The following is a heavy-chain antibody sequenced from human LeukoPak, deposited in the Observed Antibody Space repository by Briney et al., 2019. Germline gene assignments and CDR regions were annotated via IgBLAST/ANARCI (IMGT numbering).Heavy chain of an antibody. D-gene: IGHD2-15*01. CDR2: ISSSSSYI. CDR3: ARDPHCSGGSCYSGNGRFDP. J-gene: IGHJ5*02. V-gene: IGHV3-21*01. Sequence: PGGSLRLYCAASGFTFSSYSMKWVRQAPGKGLEWVSSISSSSSYIYYADSVKGRFTISRDNAKNSLYLQMNSLRAEDTAVYYCARDPHCSGGSCYSGNGRFDPWGQGTLVTVSS. CDR1: GFTFSSYS.